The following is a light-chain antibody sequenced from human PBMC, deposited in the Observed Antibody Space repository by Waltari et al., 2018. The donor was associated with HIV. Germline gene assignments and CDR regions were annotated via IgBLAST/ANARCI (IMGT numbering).Light chain of an antibody. Sequence: QSALTQPASVSGSPGQSITISCTGTTSDIGNYNYVSWYQHHPGRAPKFIIYEVSNRPSGVSNRFSGSKSGNTASLTVSGLHAEDEGDYYCSSYSSSTSPYVFGTGTKVTVV. CDR3: SSYSSSTSPYV. V-gene: IGLV2-14*01. CDR1: TSDIGNYNY. J-gene: IGLJ1*01. CDR2: EVS.